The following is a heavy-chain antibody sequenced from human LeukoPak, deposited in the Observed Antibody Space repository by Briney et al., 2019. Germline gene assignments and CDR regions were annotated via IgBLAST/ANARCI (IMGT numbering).Heavy chain of an antibody. CDR2: MNPNSGNT. J-gene: IGHJ6*03. D-gene: IGHD2-8*02. CDR3: AREFLVDTYYYMDV. CDR1: GYTFTSYD. Sequence: ASVKVSCKASGYTFTSYDINWVRQATGQGLEWMGWMNPNSGNTGYAQKFQGRVTMTRNTSISTAYMELSSLRSGDTAVYYCAREFLVDTYYYMDVWGKGTTVTVSS. V-gene: IGHV1-8*01.